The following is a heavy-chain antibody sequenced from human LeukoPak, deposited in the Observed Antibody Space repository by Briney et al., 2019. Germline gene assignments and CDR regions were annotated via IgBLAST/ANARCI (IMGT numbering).Heavy chain of an antibody. V-gene: IGHV4-38-2*02. D-gene: IGHD3-16*02. J-gene: IGHJ4*02. CDR2: IYHSGST. CDR1: GYSISSGYY. Sequence: SETLSLTCTVSGYSISSGYYWGWIRQPPGKGLEWIGSIYHSGSTYYNPSLKSRVTISVDTSKNQFSLKLSSVTAADTAVYYCARVISQYYFDYWGQGTLATVSS. CDR3: ARVISQYYFDY.